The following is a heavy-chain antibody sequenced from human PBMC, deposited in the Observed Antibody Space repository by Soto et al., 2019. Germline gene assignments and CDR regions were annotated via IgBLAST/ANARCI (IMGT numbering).Heavy chain of an antibody. CDR3: ARDPYGGGPLYYYYGMDV. CDR1: GFTFSSYG. J-gene: IGHJ6*02. V-gene: IGHV3-33*01. D-gene: IGHD2-15*01. CDR2: IWYDGSNK. Sequence: QVQLVESGGGVLQPGRSLRLSCAASGFTFSSYGMHWVRQAPGKGLEWVAVIWYDGSNKYYADSVKGRFTISRDNSKNTLYLQMNSLRAEDTAVYYCARDPYGGGPLYYYYGMDVWGQGTTVTVSS.